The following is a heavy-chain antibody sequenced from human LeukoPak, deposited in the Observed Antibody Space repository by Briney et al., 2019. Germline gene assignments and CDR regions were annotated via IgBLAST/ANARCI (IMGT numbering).Heavy chain of an antibody. D-gene: IGHD1-26*01. CDR3: ARGGLTIAEATTSWYLDY. Sequence: PGRSLRLSCAASGFTFSTYGMHWVRQAQGKGLEWVALIWYDGSNENYADSVKGRFTISRDNSRDTLYLQMNSLRGEDTAVHYCARGGLTIAEATTSWYLDYWGQGTLVTVSS. V-gene: IGHV3-33*01. CDR1: GFTFSTYG. CDR2: IWYDGSNE. J-gene: IGHJ4*02.